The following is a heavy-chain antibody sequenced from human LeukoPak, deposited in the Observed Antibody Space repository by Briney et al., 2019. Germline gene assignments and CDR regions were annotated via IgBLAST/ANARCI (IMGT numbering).Heavy chain of an antibody. CDR1: GYTFTDYY. J-gene: IGHJ4*02. D-gene: IGHD3-22*01. CDR2: INPNSGGT. Sequence: ASVKVSCKASGYTFTDYYMHWVRQAPGQGLEWLGWINPNSGGTNYAQKFQGRVTMTRDTSIGTAYMELSRLRSDDTAVYYCAREYYDSSAYNQEAIDYWGQGTLVTVSS. V-gene: IGHV1-2*02. CDR3: AREYYDSSAYNQEAIDY.